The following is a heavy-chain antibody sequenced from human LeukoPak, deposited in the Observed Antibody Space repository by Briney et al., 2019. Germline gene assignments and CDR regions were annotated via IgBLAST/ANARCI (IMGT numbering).Heavy chain of an antibody. V-gene: IGHV3-11*01. CDR2: ISSSGGTI. CDR1: GFSFSDSY. CDR3: ARDPRDSSSWFYFDY. D-gene: IGHD6-13*01. J-gene: IGHJ4*02. Sequence: GGSLRLSCAASGFSFSDSYMTWIRQAPGKGLEWVSYISSSGGTIYYTDSVKGRFTISRDNAKNSLYLQMNSLRAEDTAVYYCARDPRDSSSWFYFDYWGQGTLVTVSS.